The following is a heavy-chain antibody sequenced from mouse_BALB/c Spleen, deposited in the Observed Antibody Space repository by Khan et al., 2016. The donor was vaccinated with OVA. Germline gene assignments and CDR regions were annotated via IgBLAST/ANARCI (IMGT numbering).Heavy chain of an antibody. D-gene: IGHD3-1*01. CDR1: GYTFTNYW. J-gene: IGHJ1*01. CDR2: IYPTGYFT. CDR3: TRWATWFFDV. V-gene: IGHV1-63*02. Sequence: QVQLQQSGNELMRPGTSVKMSCKASGYTFTNYWLGWVKQRPGHGLEWIGDIYPTGYFTNYNEKFKGKATLTVDTSSNTAYMQLSCLTSEDSAVYFCTRWATWFFDVWGAGTTVTVSS.